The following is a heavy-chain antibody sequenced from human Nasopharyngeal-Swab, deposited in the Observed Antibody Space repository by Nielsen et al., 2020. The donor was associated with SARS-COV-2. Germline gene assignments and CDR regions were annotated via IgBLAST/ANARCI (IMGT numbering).Heavy chain of an antibody. CDR1: GFTFSSYA. Sequence: GESLKISCSASGFTFSSYAMHWVRQAPGKGLEYVSAISSNGGSTYYADSVKGRFTISRDNSKNTLYLQMNSLRAEDTAVYHCASRWRGYWGQGTLVTVSS. V-gene: IGHV3-64*04. J-gene: IGHJ4*02. D-gene: IGHD4-23*01. CDR3: ASRWRGY. CDR2: ISSNGGST.